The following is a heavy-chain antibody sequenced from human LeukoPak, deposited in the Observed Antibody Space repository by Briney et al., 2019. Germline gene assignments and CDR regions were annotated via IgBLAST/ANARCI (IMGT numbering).Heavy chain of an antibody. D-gene: IGHD2-2*01. V-gene: IGHV3-23*01. Sequence: GGSLRLSCAASGFTFSCYAMSWVRQAPGKGLEWVSAISGSGGSTYYADSVKGRFTISRDNSKNTLYLQMNSLRAEDTAVYYCAKPSQGYCSSTSCYPPPDYWGQGTLVTVSS. J-gene: IGHJ4*02. CDR2: ISGSGGST. CDR3: AKPSQGYCSSTSCYPPPDY. CDR1: GFTFSCYA.